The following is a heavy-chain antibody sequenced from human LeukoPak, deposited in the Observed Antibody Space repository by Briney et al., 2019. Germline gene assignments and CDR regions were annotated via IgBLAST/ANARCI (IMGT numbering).Heavy chain of an antibody. Sequence: SETLSLTCNVSGGSINSRSYYWGWIRQSPGKGLEWIGSIYYSGSTYYNPSLKSRVTMSVDTSKNQFFLKLSPVTAADTAGYYCARQISSGWYGDYFDYWGQGTLVTVSS. CDR3: ARQISSGWYGDYFDY. CDR1: GGSINSRSYY. D-gene: IGHD6-19*01. J-gene: IGHJ4*02. V-gene: IGHV4-39*01. CDR2: IYYSGST.